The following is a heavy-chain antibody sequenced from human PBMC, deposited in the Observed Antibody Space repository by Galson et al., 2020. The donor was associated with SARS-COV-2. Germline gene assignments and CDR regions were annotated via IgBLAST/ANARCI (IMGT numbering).Heavy chain of an antibody. J-gene: IGHJ3*02. V-gene: IGHV2-26*01. CDR3: ARIAERPDYDYVWGTYRDAFDI. CDR2: IFSNDEK. Sequence: SGPTLVKPTETLTLTCTVSGFSLSNDRMGVSWIRQPPGKALEWLAHIFSNDEKSYSTSLRSRVTISKDTSKSQVVLTMTNMDPVDTATYYCARIAERPDYDYVWGTYRDAFDIWGQGTMVTVSS. D-gene: IGHD3-16*02. CDR1: GFSLSNDRMG.